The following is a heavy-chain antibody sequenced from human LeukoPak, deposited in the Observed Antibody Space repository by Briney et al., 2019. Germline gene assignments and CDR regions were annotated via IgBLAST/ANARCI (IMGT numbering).Heavy chain of an antibody. Sequence: ASVKVSCKASGYTFTSYGISWVRQAPGQGLERMGWISAYNGNTNYAQKLQGRVTMTTDTSTSTAYMELRSLRSDDTAVYYCARSINPYSGTPVDYWGQGTLVTVSS. J-gene: IGHJ4*02. CDR2: ISAYNGNT. V-gene: IGHV1-18*01. CDR3: ARSINPYSGTPVDY. CDR1: GYTFTSYG. D-gene: IGHD1-26*01.